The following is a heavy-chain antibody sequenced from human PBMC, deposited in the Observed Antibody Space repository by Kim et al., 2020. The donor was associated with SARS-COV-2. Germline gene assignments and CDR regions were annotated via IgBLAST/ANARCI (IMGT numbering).Heavy chain of an antibody. CDR1: GFTFSSYS. V-gene: IGHV3-48*02. CDR3: ARIFGEQWLGGADY. CDR2: ISSSSSTI. J-gene: IGHJ4*02. D-gene: IGHD6-19*01. Sequence: GGSLRLSCAASGFTFSSYSMNWVRQAPGKGLEWVSYISSSSSTIYYADSVKGRFTISRDNAKNSLYLQMNSLRDEDTAVYYCARIFGEQWLGGADYWGQGTLVTVSS.